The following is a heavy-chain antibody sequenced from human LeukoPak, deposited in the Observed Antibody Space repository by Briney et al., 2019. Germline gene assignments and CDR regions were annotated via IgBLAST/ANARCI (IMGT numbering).Heavy chain of an antibody. V-gene: IGHV1-8*02. J-gene: IGHJ6*03. CDR1: GGTFSSYA. D-gene: IGHD2-21*01. Sequence: ASVKVSCKASGGTFSSYAISWVRQATGQGLEWMGWMNPNSGNTGYAQKFQGRVTMTRNTSISTAYMELSSLKSEDTAVYYCARRFHYYMDVWGKGTTVTVSS. CDR2: MNPNSGNT. CDR3: ARRFHYYMDV.